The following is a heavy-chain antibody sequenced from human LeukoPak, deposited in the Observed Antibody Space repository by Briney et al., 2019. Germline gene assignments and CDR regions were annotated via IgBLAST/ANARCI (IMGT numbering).Heavy chain of an antibody. J-gene: IGHJ4*02. V-gene: IGHV4-61*02. CDR3: ARSQVVPAAINYFDY. D-gene: IGHD2-2*01. CDR1: GGSISSGSYY. CDR2: IYTSGST. Sequence: SETLSLTCTVSGGSISSGSYYWSWIRQPAGKGLEWIGRIYTSGSTNYNPSLKSRVTISVDTSKNQFSLKLSSVTAADTAVYYCARSQVVPAAINYFDYWGQGTLVTVSS.